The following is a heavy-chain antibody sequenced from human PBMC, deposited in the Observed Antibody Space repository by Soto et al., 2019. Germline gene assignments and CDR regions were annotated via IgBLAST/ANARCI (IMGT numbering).Heavy chain of an antibody. Sequence: SVKVSCKASGGTFSSYTISWVRQAPGQGLEWMGRIIPILGIANYAQKFQGRVTITADKSTSTAYMELSSLRSEDTAVYYCARGSLTFNVAYYYGMDVWGQGTTVTLSS. CDR2: IIPILGIA. CDR3: ARGSLTFNVAYYYGMDV. J-gene: IGHJ6*02. CDR1: GGTFSSYT. V-gene: IGHV1-69*02. D-gene: IGHD2-21*01.